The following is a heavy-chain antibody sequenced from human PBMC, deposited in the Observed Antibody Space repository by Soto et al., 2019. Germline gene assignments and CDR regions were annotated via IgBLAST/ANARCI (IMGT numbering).Heavy chain of an antibody. D-gene: IGHD2-21*02. CDR1: GGSISSYY. V-gene: IGHV4-59*01. J-gene: IGHJ4*02. Sequence: SETLSLTCTVSGGSISSYYWSWIRQPPGKGLEWIGYIYYSGSTNYNPSLKSRVTISVDTSKNQFSLKLSSVTAADKAVYYCARVDLDCGGDCYLDYWGQGTLVTVSS. CDR3: ARVDLDCGGDCYLDY. CDR2: IYYSGST.